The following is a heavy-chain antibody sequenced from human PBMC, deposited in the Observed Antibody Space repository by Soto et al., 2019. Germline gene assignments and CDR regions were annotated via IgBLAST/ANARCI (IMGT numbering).Heavy chain of an antibody. CDR3: ARSLFLASTVIETFYF. J-gene: IGHJ4*02. D-gene: IGHD3-3*02. CDR2: ISGGGNDA. Sequence: EVQLLESGGGLVQPGGSLVLSCAASGFTFSSYAMSWVRQAPGKGLEWVSSISGGGNDAYYADSVKGRFTISRDNSRNTLYLQMNCLRADDTAVHYCARSLFLASTVIETFYFWGQGTLVSVSS. V-gene: IGHV3-23*01. CDR1: GFTFSSYA.